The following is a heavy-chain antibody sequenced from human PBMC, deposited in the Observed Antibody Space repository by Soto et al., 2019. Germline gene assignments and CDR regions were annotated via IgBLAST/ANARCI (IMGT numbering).Heavy chain of an antibody. CDR2: ISWNSGSI. CDR1: GFTFDDYA. Sequence: EVQLVESGGGLVQPGRSLRLSCAASGFTFDDYAMNWVRQAPGKGLEWVSGISWNSGSIGYADSVKGRFTISRDNAKNSLYLQMNSLRAEDTALYYCAKDKAVDLPWGAFDIWGQGTMVTVSS. CDR3: AKDKAVDLPWGAFDI. J-gene: IGHJ3*02. D-gene: IGHD5-12*01. V-gene: IGHV3-9*01.